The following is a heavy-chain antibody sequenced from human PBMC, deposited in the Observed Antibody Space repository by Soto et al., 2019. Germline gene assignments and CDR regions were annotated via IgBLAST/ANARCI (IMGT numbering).Heavy chain of an antibody. CDR1: GFTFSIYS. D-gene: IGHD2-2*01. J-gene: IGHJ4*02. CDR2: ISSSSSYI. Sequence: GGSLSLSCAASGFTFSIYSMNWVRQAPGKGLEWVSSISSSSSYIYYADAVKRRFTISRDNAKNSLYLQMNSLRAEDTAVYYCARDLRGYCSSTSCPFDYWGQGTLVTVSS. V-gene: IGHV3-21*01. CDR3: ARDLRGYCSSTSCPFDY.